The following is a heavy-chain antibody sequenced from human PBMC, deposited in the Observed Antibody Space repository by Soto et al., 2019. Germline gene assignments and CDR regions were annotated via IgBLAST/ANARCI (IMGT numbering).Heavy chain of an antibody. CDR1: GDSISSGRYH. V-gene: IGHV4-39*01. D-gene: IGHD1-26*01. CDR3: ASGAYSENAVYYNWFDP. CDR2: IHYTGST. J-gene: IGHJ5*02. Sequence: SETLSLTCTVSGDSISSGRYHWGWIRQPPGKGLEFIAKIHYTGSTHYNPSLRSRVTISVDTSKNQFSLRLSSVTAADTAVYYCASGAYSENAVYYNWFDPWGQGTLVTVSS.